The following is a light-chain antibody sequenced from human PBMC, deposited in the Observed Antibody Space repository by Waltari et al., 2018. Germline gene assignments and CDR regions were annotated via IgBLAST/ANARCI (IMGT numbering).Light chain of an antibody. V-gene: IGKV3-20*01. CDR3: QQYGSSIMYT. J-gene: IGKJ2*01. CDR2: GAS. Sequence: VLTQSPGTLSLSPGERATLSCRASQRLTKNYLAWYQQKPGQAPRLLIYGASSRAAGIPDRFSGIGSGTDFTRTISRLEPEDFAVYYCQQYGSSIMYTFGQGTKLEI. CDR1: QRLTKNY.